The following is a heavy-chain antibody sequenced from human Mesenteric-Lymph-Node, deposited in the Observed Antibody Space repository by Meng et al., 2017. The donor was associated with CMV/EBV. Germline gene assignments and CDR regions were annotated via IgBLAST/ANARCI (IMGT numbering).Heavy chain of an antibody. D-gene: IGHD4-17*01. CDR1: GFTVSSNY. J-gene: IGHJ6*02. Sequence: GGSLRLSCAASGFTVSSNYMSWVRQAPGKGLEWVSVIYSGGSIYYADSVKGRFTISRDNSKNTLYPPMNSLRAEDTAVYYCWGSGDYTYYYYGMDVWGQGTTVTVSS. CDR2: IYSGGSI. CDR3: WGSGDYTYYYYGMDV. V-gene: IGHV3-53*01.